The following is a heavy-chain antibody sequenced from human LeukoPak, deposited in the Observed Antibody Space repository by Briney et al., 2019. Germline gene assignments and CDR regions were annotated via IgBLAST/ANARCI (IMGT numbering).Heavy chain of an antibody. CDR3: ARYGSGTYSFDY. Sequence: SDTLSLTCTVSGDSISSYYWSWIRQPPGKGLEWIGYIYYSGSTNSNPSLKSRVTISVDTSKNQFSLKLTSVTAADTAVYYCARYGSGTYSFDYWGQGTLAVVSS. J-gene: IGHJ4*02. D-gene: IGHD3-10*01. V-gene: IGHV4-59*07. CDR2: IYYSGST. CDR1: GDSISSYY.